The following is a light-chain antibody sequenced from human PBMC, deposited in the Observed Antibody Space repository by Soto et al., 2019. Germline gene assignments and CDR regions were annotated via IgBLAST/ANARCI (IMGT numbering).Light chain of an antibody. CDR3: QQYGSSPST. CDR1: QSVSIN. CDR2: GAS. J-gene: IGKJ5*01. Sequence: EVVMRQSPATLSVSPGERATLSCRASQSVSINLAWYQQKPGRAPRLLIYGASSRATGIPDRFSGSGSGTDFTLTISRLEPEDFAVYYCQQYGSSPSTFGQGTRLEIK. V-gene: IGKV3-20*01.